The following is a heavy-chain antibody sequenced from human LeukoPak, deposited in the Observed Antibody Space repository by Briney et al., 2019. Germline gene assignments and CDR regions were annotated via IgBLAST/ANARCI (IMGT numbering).Heavy chain of an antibody. Sequence: ASVKVSCKASGYTFTSYGISWVRQAPGQGLEWMGWISAYNGNTNYAQKLQGRVTMTTDTSTSTAYMELRSLRSDDTAVYYCARDRVVSGYCSGGSCPNAYWGQGTLVTVSS. CDR3: ARDRVVSGYCSGGSCPNAY. D-gene: IGHD2-15*01. CDR2: ISAYNGNT. J-gene: IGHJ4*02. V-gene: IGHV1-18*01. CDR1: GYTFTSYG.